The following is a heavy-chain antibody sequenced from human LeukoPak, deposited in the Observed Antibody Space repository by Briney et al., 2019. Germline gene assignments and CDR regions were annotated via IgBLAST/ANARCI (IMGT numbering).Heavy chain of an antibody. CDR1: GGTFSSYA. V-gene: IGHV1-69*05. CDR3: ARGAQLRYFDWLLFG. J-gene: IGHJ4*02. D-gene: IGHD3-9*01. Sequence: GSSVTVSYKPSGGTFSSYAISWVRQAPGQGLEWMGGIIPIFGTANYAQKFQGRVTITTDESTRTAYMELSSLRSEDTAVYYCARGAQLRYFDWLLFGWGQGTLVTVSS. CDR2: IIPIFGTA.